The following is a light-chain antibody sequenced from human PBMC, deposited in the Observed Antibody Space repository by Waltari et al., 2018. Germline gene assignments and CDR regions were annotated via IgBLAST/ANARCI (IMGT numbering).Light chain of an antibody. CDR1: QSVSSN. CDR2: CAS. J-gene: IGKJ1*01. Sequence: ELVITQSPATLYVSPRERANPSCSASQSVSSNLAWYQQKPGQAPRLLIYCASTRATGIPARFSGSGSGTEFTLTISSLQSEDFAVYYCQQYNNWLSWTFGQGTKVEIK. V-gene: IGKV3-15*01. CDR3: QQYNNWLSWT.